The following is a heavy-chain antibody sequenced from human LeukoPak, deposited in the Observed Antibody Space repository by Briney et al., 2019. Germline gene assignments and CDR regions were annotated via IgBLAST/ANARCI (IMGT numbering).Heavy chain of an antibody. D-gene: IGHD1-26*01. CDR2: IYYSGST. CDR3: ARGPQWELLGDAFDI. CDR1: GGSISSSSYY. J-gene: IGHJ3*02. V-gene: IGHV4-39*01. Sequence: PSETLSLTCTVSGGSISSSSYYWGWIRQPPGKGLEWIGSIYYSGSTYYNPSLKSRVTISVDTSENQFSLKLSSVTAADTAVYYCARGPQWELLGDAFDIWGQGTMVTVSS.